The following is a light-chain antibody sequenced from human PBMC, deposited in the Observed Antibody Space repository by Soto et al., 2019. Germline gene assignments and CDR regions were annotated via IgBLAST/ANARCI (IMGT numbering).Light chain of an antibody. CDR1: QDISNF. V-gene: IGKV1-17*03. CDR2: SAT. CDR3: QQYNTFWT. Sequence: DIHVSQSPSDMFASVGDRVTLTCRASQDISNFLVWFQQRPGKVPKRLIYSATRLESGVPSRFSGSGSGTEFTLTISSLQPDDFATYYWQQYNTFWTFGQGTKV. J-gene: IGKJ1*01.